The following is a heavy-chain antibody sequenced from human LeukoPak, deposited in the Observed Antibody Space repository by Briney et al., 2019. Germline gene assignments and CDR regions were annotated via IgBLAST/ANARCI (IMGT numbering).Heavy chain of an antibody. V-gene: IGHV3-11*01. Sequence: GGSLRLSCAASGFTFSDYNMNWVRQAPGEGLEWVSYITNGGSTIHHADSVKGRFTISRDNAKKTLYLQMNSLRAEDTAVYYCARGIFYGGRNQYIWFDLWGQGTLVTVSS. J-gene: IGHJ5*02. D-gene: IGHD4-23*01. CDR2: ITNGGSTI. CDR3: ARGIFYGGRNQYIWFDL. CDR1: GFTFSDYN.